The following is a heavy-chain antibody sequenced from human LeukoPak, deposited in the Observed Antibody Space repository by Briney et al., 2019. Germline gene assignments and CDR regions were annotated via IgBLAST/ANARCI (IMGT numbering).Heavy chain of an antibody. CDR2: ISASSSSI. CDR1: GFTFSGYS. CDR3: ARDREYYFDY. Sequence: PGGSLRLSCAASGFTFSGYSMNWVRQAVGKGLEWVSYISASSSSIYYADSVKGRFTISRDNAKNSLYLQMNSLRDEDTAVYYCARDREYYFDYWGQGTLVTVSS. V-gene: IGHV3-48*02. J-gene: IGHJ4*02.